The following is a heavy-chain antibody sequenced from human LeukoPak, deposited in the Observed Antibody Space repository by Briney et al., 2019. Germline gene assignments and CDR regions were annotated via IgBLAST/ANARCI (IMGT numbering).Heavy chain of an antibody. J-gene: IGHJ6*02. Sequence: GGSLRLSCAASGFSFSSYSMNWVRQAPGKGLEWVSSISSGSTYTYYADSLKGRFTISRDNARNSLYLQMNSLRAEDTAVYYCASSRREAVAALDVWGQGTTVTVSS. CDR2: ISSGSTYT. CDR1: GFSFSSYS. D-gene: IGHD6-19*01. V-gene: IGHV3-21*01. CDR3: ASSRREAVAALDV.